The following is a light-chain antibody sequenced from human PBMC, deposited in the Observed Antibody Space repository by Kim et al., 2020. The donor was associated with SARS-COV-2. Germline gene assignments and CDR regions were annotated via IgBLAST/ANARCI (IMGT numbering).Light chain of an antibody. CDR3: AAWDDSLGWV. Sequence: PGQRVTISCSGSSSNIGSNYVYWYQQLPGTAPKLLIYRNNQRPSGVPDRFSGSKSGTSASLAISGLRSEDEADYYCAAWDDSLGWVFGGGTQLTVL. CDR1: SSNIGSNY. V-gene: IGLV1-47*01. J-gene: IGLJ3*02. CDR2: RNN.